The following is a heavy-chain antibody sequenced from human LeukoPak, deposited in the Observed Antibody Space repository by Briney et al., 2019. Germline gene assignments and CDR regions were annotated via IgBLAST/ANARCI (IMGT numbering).Heavy chain of an antibody. V-gene: IGHV4-31*03. J-gene: IGHJ4*02. CDR3: ARTKPTYYYDSSGSYYFDY. CDR2: IYYSGST. CDR1: GGSISSGGYY. D-gene: IGHD3-22*01. Sequence: TLETLSLTCTVSGGSISSGGYYWSWIRQHPGKGLEWIGYIYYSGSTYYNPSLKSRVTISVDTSKNQFSLKLSSVTAADTAVYYCARTKPTYYYDSSGSYYFDYWGQGTLVTVSS.